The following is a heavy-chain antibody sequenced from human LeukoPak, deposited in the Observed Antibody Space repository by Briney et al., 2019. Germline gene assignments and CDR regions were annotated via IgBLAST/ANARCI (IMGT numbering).Heavy chain of an antibody. CDR1: GFTFSGYE. CDR3: ARERDDYYFDY. V-gene: IGHV3-48*03. J-gene: IGHJ4*02. D-gene: IGHD3-3*01. CDR2: ISRSGTII. Sequence: GGSLRLSCAASGFTFSGYEMNWIRQAPGKGLEWVSYISRSGTIISYADSVRGRLTISRDNAKNSLYLQMNSLRAEDTAVYYCARERDDYYFDYWGQGTLVTVSS.